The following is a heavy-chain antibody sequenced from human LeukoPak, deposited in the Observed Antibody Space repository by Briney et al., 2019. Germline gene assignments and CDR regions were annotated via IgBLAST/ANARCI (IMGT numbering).Heavy chain of an antibody. CDR1: GYTLSDYG. V-gene: IGHV1-18*01. D-gene: IGHD2-8*01. CDR2: IITYNGNR. Sequence: ASVKVSCKASGYTLSDYGISWVRQAPGQGLEWVGWIITYNGNRKYAEKFQGRVTMTTDTSTSTYYMEMRSLRSDDTAIYYCARDCSNGVCFPRDYWGQGTQITVST. CDR3: ARDCSNGVCFPRDY. J-gene: IGHJ4*02.